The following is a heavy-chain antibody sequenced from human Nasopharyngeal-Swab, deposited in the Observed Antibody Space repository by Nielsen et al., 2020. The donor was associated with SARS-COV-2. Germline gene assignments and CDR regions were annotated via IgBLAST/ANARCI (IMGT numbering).Heavy chain of an antibody. V-gene: IGHV3-23*01. CDR1: GFTFSSYA. D-gene: IGHD1-26*01. CDR2: ISDSGSST. Sequence: GGSLRLSCVSSGFTFSSYAMGWVRQAPGKGLEWVSAISDSGSSTIYADSVRGRFTISRDNSRNTLYLQMNSLRADDTAVYYCTKIPVYEWVTHYFDYWGQGTLVTVSS. J-gene: IGHJ4*02. CDR3: TKIPVYEWVTHYFDY.